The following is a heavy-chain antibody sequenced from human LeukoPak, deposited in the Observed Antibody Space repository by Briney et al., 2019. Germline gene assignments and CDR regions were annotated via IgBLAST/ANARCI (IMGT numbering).Heavy chain of an antibody. J-gene: IGHJ3*01. Sequence: GGSLRLSCAASGFTFSSYSMNRVRQAPGKGLEWVSSISSSSSYIYYADSVKGRFTISRDNAKNSLFLQVNSLRDEDTAVYYCARGPPCSSTSCYVTGAFDFWGQGTMVTVSS. D-gene: IGHD2-2*01. V-gene: IGHV3-21*01. CDR1: GFTFSSYS. CDR2: ISSSSSYI. CDR3: ARGPPCSSTSCYVTGAFDF.